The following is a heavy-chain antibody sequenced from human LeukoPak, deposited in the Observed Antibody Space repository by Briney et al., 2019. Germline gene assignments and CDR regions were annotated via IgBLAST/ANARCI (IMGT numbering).Heavy chain of an antibody. CDR3: ARGRYSAGDKWFDP. J-gene: IGHJ5*02. CDR2: IHYSGST. D-gene: IGHD2-15*01. Sequence: SDTLSLTCTVSGGSISGYYGSWLPQPPGKGLEGLGYIHYSGSTNYNPSLKSRVTISVDTSKNQSSLKLSVVTAAATAVYYCARGRYSAGDKWFDPWGQGTLVTVSS. V-gene: IGHV4-59*07. CDR1: GGSISGYY.